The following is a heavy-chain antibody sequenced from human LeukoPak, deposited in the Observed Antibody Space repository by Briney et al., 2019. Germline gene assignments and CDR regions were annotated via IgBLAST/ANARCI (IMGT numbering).Heavy chain of an antibody. J-gene: IGHJ3*02. Sequence: GGSLRLSCAASGFTFSNYWMSWVRQAPGKGLEWVANIEQDGSQKYCVDSVKGRFTISRDNATHSLYLQMNSLRAEDTAVYYCAREGNRRAFDIWGQGTMVTVSS. CDR2: IEQDGSQK. CDR1: GFTFSNYW. CDR3: AREGNRRAFDI. D-gene: IGHD1-14*01. V-gene: IGHV3-7*01.